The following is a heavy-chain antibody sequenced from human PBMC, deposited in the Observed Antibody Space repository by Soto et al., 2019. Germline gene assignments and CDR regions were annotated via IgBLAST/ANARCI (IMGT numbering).Heavy chain of an antibody. CDR3: VRDKRTISAVSPGD. CDR2: LWSGGPQ. V-gene: IGHV3-53*01. D-gene: IGHD3-3*01. J-gene: IGHJ4*02. CDR1: RFSVTTNC. Sequence: PDGSLSLSRVCSRFSVTTNCMIWVRQAPGKGLECVSVLWSGGPQTPEDSVKGRFTIPRDKNNNTVYLHMNNLRAEDTAFYYCVRDKRTISAVSPGDWGQGTQVTFSA.